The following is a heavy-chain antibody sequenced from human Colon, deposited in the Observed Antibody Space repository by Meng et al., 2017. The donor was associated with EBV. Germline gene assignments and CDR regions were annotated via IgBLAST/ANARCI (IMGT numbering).Heavy chain of an antibody. CDR2: IYHDGTT. CDR3: AREKVGWQDC. D-gene: IGHD1-26*01. Sequence: QVQLQESGPGLVKPSGXLSLTCAVSGGSISTNHWWTWVRQPPGKGLEWIGEIYHDGTTHYNPSLKSRLTMSVDKSKNQFSLRLNSATAADTAVYYCAREKVGWQDCWGQGTLVYVSS. J-gene: IGHJ4*02. CDR1: GGSISTNHW. V-gene: IGHV4-4*02.